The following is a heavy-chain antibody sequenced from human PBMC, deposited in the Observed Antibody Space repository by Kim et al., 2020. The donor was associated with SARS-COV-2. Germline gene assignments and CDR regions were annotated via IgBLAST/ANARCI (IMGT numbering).Heavy chain of an antibody. J-gene: IGHJ4*02. Sequence: STNYNPSLKSRVTISVDTSKNQFSLKLSSVTAADTAVYYCASLDYYDSSGWGQGTLVTVSS. CDR3: ASLDYYDSSG. D-gene: IGHD3-22*01. CDR2: ST. V-gene: IGHV4-34*01.